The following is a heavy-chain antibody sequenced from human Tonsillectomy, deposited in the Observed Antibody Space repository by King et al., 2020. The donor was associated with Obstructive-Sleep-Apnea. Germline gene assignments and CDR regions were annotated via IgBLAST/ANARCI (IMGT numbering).Heavy chain of an antibody. CDR2: IYWDDDK. CDR3: AHEPDYFATTGYLP. Sequence: TLKESGPTLVKPTQTLTLTCTFSGFSLSSSGVGVGWIRQPPGKALEWLALIYWDDDKRYSPSLRSRLTITKDTSKNQVVLTMANMDPVDTATYYCAHEPDYFATTGYLPWGPGTLVTVSS. J-gene: IGHJ5*02. D-gene: IGHD3-22*01. CDR1: GFSLSSSGVG. V-gene: IGHV2-5*02.